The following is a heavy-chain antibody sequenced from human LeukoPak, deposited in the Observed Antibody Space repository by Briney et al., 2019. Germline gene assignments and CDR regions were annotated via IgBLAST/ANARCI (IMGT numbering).Heavy chain of an antibody. D-gene: IGHD3-22*01. CDR1: GGTSSSYA. CDR3: ARGVAYYDSSGYFRGDDAFDI. CDR2: IIPIFGTA. V-gene: IGHV1-69*13. Sequence: SVKVSCKASGGTSSSYAISWVRQAPGQGLEWMGGIIPIFGTANYAQNFQGRVTITADESTSTAYMELSSLRSEDTAVYYRARGVAYYDSSGYFRGDDAFDIWGQGTMVTVSS. J-gene: IGHJ3*02.